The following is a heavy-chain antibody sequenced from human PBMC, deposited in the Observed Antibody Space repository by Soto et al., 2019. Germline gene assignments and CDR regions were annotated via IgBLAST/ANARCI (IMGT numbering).Heavy chain of an antibody. D-gene: IGHD6-6*01. CDR1: EFTFSSYA. Sequence: EVQLLESGGGLVQPGESLRLSCAASEFTFSSYAMSWVRQAPGKGLEWVSAISGSGGNTYYADSVKGRFTISRDISKNTLDLQMNSLRAEDTAVYYCAKDRSSSGGGYFYYYYGMDVWGQGTTVSVSS. V-gene: IGHV3-23*01. J-gene: IGHJ6*02. CDR3: AKDRSSSGGGYFYYYYGMDV. CDR2: ISGSGGNT.